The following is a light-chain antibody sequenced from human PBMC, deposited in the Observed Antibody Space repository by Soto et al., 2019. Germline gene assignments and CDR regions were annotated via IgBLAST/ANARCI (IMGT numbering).Light chain of an antibody. Sequence: DIQMTQSPSTLSASVGDRVSITCRASQSLNSWLAWYQQKPGKAPKLLIYKTSTLESGVPSRFSGSGSGTEFTLTISSLQPDDFATYYCQQYNSYSPWTFGQGTKVDIK. CDR1: QSLNSW. CDR2: KTS. J-gene: IGKJ1*01. V-gene: IGKV1-5*03. CDR3: QQYNSYSPWT.